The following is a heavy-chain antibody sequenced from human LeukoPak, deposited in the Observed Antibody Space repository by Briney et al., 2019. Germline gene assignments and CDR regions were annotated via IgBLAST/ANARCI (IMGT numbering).Heavy chain of an antibody. D-gene: IGHD2-2*01. V-gene: IGHV4-59*11. CDR1: GGSISSHY. J-gene: IGHJ4*02. Sequence: PSETLSLTCTVSGGSISSHYWSWIRKPPGKGLEWIGYIYYSGSTNYNPSLKSRVTISVDTSKNQFSLKLSSVTAADTAVYYCARLSPGTAASLDYWGQGTLVTVSS. CDR2: IYYSGST. CDR3: ARLSPGTAASLDY.